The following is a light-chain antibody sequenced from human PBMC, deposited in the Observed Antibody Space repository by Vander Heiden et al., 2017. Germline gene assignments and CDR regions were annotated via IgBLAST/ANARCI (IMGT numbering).Light chain of an antibody. V-gene: IGKV2D-29*01. CDR1: QRLLYGDGKTY. Sequence: DIVMTQTPLSLSVTPGPPASLPCKSSQRLLYGDGKTYFYWYLQKPGQPPQLLIDEGSRRFAGVPERFRGGGSGTDFTLKISRVEAEDVGVYYCRQSKQVPLTFGQGTRLEIK. CDR2: EGS. CDR3: RQSKQVPLT. J-gene: IGKJ5*01.